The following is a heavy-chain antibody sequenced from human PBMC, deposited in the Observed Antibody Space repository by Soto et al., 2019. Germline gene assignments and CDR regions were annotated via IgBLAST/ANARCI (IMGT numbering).Heavy chain of an antibody. CDR1: GLTFSSHA. Sequence: PGGSLRLSCVASGLTFSSHAMSWVRQAPGKGLEWVSVISGSGDSTDYADSVKGRFTVSRDNSKNTLYLQMNSLRAEDTAVYYCAKDSTPEYSSSWFAYWGQGTLVTVSS. V-gene: IGHV3-23*01. J-gene: IGHJ4*02. CDR3: AKDSTPEYSSSWFAY. CDR2: ISGSGDST. D-gene: IGHD6-13*01.